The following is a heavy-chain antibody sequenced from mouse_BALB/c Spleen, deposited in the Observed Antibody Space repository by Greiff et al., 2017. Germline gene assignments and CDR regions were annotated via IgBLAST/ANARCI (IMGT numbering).Heavy chain of an antibody. CDR1: GYAFSSYW. CDR3: ARGGKRGFDY. V-gene: IGHV1-80*01. CDR2: IYPGDGDT. Sequence: VKLVESGAELVRPGSSVKISCKASGYAFSSYWMNWVKQRPGQGLEWIGQIYPGDGDTNYNGKLKGKATLTADKSSSTAYMQLSSLTSEDSAVYFCARGGKRGFDYWGQGTTLTVSS. D-gene: IGHD2-1*01. J-gene: IGHJ2*01.